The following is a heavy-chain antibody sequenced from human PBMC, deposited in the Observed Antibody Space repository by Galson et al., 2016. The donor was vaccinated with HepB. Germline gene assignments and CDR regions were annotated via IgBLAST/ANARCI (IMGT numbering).Heavy chain of an antibody. CDR1: GDSVSSYNAA. Sequence: CAISGDSVSSYNAAWNWISQSPSRGLEWLGRTYYRSKWIYDYAVSVRGRLTITPETSKNKFSLQMNAVSPADTAVYYCARDPALLRGVLKPIDYWGQGTLVTVSS. CDR2: TYYRSKWIY. D-gene: IGHD3-10*01. CDR3: ARDPALLRGVLKPIDY. J-gene: IGHJ4*02. V-gene: IGHV6-1*01.